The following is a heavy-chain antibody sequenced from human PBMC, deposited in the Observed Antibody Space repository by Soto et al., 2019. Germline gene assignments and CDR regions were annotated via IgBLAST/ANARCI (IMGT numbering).Heavy chain of an antibody. CDR3: ARDRPYGSGSYYATYYSGMDV. V-gene: IGHV3-33*01. CDR1: GFTFSSYG. Sequence: GGSLRLSCAASGFTFSSYGMHWVRQAPGKGLEWVAVIWYDGSNKYYADSVKGRFTISRDNSKNTLYLQMNSLRAEDTAVYYCARDRPYGSGSYYATYYSGMDVWGQGTTVTVSS. CDR2: IWYDGSNK. J-gene: IGHJ6*02. D-gene: IGHD3-10*01.